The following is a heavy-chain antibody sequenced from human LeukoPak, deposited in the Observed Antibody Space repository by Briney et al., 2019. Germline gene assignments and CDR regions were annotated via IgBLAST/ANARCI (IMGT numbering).Heavy chain of an antibody. V-gene: IGHV4-38-2*02. CDR3: ARGGYYDSSGYYEPFDY. CDR2: IYHSGST. D-gene: IGHD3-22*01. Sequence: SETLSLTCTVSGASISSYYWSWIRQPPGRGVEGIGSIYHSGSTYYNPSLKSRVTISVDTSKNQFSLKLSSVTAADTAVYYCARGGYYDSSGYYEPFDYWGQGTLVTVSS. J-gene: IGHJ4*02. CDR1: GASISSYY.